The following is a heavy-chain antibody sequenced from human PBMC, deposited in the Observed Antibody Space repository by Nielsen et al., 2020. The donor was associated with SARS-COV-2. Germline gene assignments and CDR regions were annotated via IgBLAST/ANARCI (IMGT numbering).Heavy chain of an antibody. D-gene: IGHD6-19*01. J-gene: IGHJ4*02. CDR1: GDSISSYY. Sequence: SETLSLTCTVSGDSISSYYWSWVRQSPGKGLEWIGEIYYTGTTSYNPSLKGRVSISVDQSKNQFSLKLNSVTAADTAVYYCARQYSNGWYDDWGQGILVTVFS. CDR2: IYYTGTT. CDR3: ARQYSNGWYDD. V-gene: IGHV4-59*08.